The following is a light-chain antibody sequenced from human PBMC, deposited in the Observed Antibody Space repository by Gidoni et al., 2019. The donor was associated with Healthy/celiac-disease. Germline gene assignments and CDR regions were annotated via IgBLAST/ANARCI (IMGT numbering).Light chain of an antibody. J-gene: IGKJ1*01. V-gene: IGKV3-11*01. Sequence: ELVLHQSPANLYLSPGERPTLSCRAIQSVRSYLTWYQQKPGKSPRLLIYNASNRATGIPARFSGRWSGKEFTLTISSLEPEDFAVYYCQQRSNWPWTFGQGTKVEIK. CDR3: QQRSNWPWT. CDR1: QSVRSY. CDR2: NAS.